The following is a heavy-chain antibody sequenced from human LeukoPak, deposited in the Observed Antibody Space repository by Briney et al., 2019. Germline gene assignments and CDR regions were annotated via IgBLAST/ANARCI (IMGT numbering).Heavy chain of an antibody. J-gene: IGHJ4*02. CDR1: GFTFSTYW. CDR3: ARDPLGYFDY. Sequence: GGSLRPACAASGFTFSTYWMHWVRQAPGKGLVWVSRINTDGSSTSYADSVKGRFTISRDNAKNSLYLQMNSLRAEDAAVYYCARDPLGYFDYWGQGTLVTVSS. CDR2: INTDGSST. V-gene: IGHV3-74*01.